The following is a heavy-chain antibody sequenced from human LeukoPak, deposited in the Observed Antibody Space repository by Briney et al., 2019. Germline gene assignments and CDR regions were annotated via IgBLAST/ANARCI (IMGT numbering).Heavy chain of an antibody. J-gene: IGHJ4*02. V-gene: IGHV3-23*01. CDR3: AKDQCTSSSCYKGDY. CDR1: GFTFGSYS. D-gene: IGHD2-2*02. Sequence: GGSLRLSCAASGFTFGSYSMSWVRQAPGKGLEWVSAIIGSGGSTFYADSVKGRFTISRDNSKNTLYLQMDSLRAEDTAVYYCAKDQCTSSSCYKGDYWGQGTLVTVFS. CDR2: IIGSGGST.